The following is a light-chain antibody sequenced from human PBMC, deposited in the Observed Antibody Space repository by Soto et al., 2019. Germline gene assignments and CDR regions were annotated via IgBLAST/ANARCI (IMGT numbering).Light chain of an antibody. V-gene: IGKV3-20*01. CDR1: QGVSTSY. CDR2: GTS. Sequence: EIVLTQSPGTLSLSQGERATLSCRASQGVSTSYLSWYQQKPGQAPRLLIYGTSTRATGIPDRFSGSGSGTDFTLTISSLEPEDVAVYYCQQFAGAPPLTFGGGTKVEIK. J-gene: IGKJ4*01. CDR3: QQFAGAPPLT.